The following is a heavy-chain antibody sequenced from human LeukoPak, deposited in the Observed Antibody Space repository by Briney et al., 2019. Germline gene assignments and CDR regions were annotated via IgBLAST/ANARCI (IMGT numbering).Heavy chain of an antibody. V-gene: IGHV1-18*01. CDR1: GYTFTSYG. CDR2: ISAYNGNT. Sequence: ASVKVSCKASGYTFTSYGISWVRQAPGQGLEWMGWISAYNGNTNYAQKLQGRVTMTTDTSTSTAYMELRSLRSDDTAVYYCARVGNEDFWSGYYQYYFDYWGQGTLVTVSS. D-gene: IGHD3-3*01. CDR3: ARVGNEDFWSGYYQYYFDY. J-gene: IGHJ4*02.